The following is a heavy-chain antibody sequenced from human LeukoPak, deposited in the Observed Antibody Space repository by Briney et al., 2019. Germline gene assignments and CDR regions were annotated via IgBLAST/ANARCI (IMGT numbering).Heavy chain of an antibody. Sequence: GGSLRLSCAASGFTVSSNYMSWVRQAPGKGLEWVSVTYSGGSTYYADSVKGRFTISRDNSKNTLYLQMNSLRAEDTAVYYCARDGGYYYDSSGSTFDYWGQGTLVTVSS. CDR2: TYSGGST. D-gene: IGHD3-22*01. V-gene: IGHV3-66*02. CDR3: ARDGGYYYDSSGSTFDY. J-gene: IGHJ4*02. CDR1: GFTVSSNY.